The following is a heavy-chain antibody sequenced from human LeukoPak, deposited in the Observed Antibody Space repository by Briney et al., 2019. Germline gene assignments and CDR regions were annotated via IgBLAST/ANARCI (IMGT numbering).Heavy chain of an antibody. V-gene: IGHV3-74*01. J-gene: IGHJ6*03. CDR2: INSDGSST. CDR3: ARVGVAARFYYYYYMDV. CDR1: GFTFSSYW. D-gene: IGHD6-6*01. Sequence: GGSLRLSCAASGFTFSSYWMHWVRQAPGKGLVWVSRINSDGSSTSYADSVKGRFTISRDNAKNSLYLQMNSLRAEDTAVYYCARVGVAARFYYYYYMDVWGKGTTVTVSS.